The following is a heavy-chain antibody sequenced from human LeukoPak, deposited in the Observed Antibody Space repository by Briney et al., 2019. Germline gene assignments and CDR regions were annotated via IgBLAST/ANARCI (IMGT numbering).Heavy chain of an antibody. CDR1: GYIFTTFY. Sequence: SVKVSCKASGYIFTTFYIHWVRQAPGQGLEWMGGIIPIFGTANYAQKFQGRVTITADESTSTAYMELSSLRSEDTAVYYCARVDSSGWLTQIGGFDPWGQGTLVTVSS. J-gene: IGHJ5*02. D-gene: IGHD6-19*01. CDR3: ARVDSSGWLTQIGGFDP. V-gene: IGHV1-69*13. CDR2: IIPIFGTA.